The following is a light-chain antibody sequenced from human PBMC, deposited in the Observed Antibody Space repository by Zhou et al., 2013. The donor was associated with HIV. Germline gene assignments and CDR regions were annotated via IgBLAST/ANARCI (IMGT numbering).Light chain of an antibody. Sequence: ESVLTQSGGPGTLSLSPGERATLSCRASQSVNNNYLAWYQQKLGQAPRLLIYGASSRATGIPDRFSGSGSDTDFTLTISSLEPEDFAVYYCQQYGSRTAFGQGTKVEI. J-gene: IGKJ2*01. CDR3: QQYGSRTA. CDR2: GAS. V-gene: IGKV3-20*01. CDR1: QSVNNNY.